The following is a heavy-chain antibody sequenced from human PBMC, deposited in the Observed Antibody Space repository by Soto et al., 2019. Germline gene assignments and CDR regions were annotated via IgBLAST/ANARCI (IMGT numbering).Heavy chain of an antibody. Sequence: QVQLQESGPGLVKPSGTLSLTCDVSGGSISSNNWWTWLRQSPGKGLEWIGEIYPTGNGDYNPSLRSRASISIDKSKNQFSLRLTSVTAADTAIYFCAGESVGALFDSWGQGAQVIVSS. V-gene: IGHV4-4*02. CDR2: IYPTGNG. CDR3: AGESVGALFDS. CDR1: GGSISSNNW. J-gene: IGHJ4*02. D-gene: IGHD1-26*01.